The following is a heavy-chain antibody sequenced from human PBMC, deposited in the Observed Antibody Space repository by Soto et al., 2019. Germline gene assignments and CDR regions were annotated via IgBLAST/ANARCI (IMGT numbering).Heavy chain of an antibody. D-gene: IGHD1-7*01. CDR1: GFTFSSYA. V-gene: IGHV3-30-3*01. CDR2: ISYDGSNK. Sequence: QVQLVESGGGVVQPGRSLRLSCAASGFTFSSYAMHWVRQAPGKGLEWVAVISYDGSNKYYADSVKGRFTISRDNSKNTLYLQMNSLRAEDTAVYYCARGRILELRGNWFDPWGQGTLVTVSS. J-gene: IGHJ5*02. CDR3: ARGRILELRGNWFDP.